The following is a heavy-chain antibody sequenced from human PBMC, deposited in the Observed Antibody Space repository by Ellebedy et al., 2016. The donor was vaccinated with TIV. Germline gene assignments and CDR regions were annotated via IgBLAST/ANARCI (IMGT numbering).Heavy chain of an antibody. V-gene: IGHV3-74*01. CDR2: INRDGSSA. D-gene: IGHD6-19*01. Sequence: GESLKISCAASGFTFSDSAIHWVRQAPGKGLVWLSRINRDGSSANYADSVKGRFSISRDNSKNTLYVQMNSLRAEDTAVYYCARGGRDQWLIDYWGQGTLVTVSS. CDR1: GFTFSDSA. J-gene: IGHJ4*02. CDR3: ARGGRDQWLIDY.